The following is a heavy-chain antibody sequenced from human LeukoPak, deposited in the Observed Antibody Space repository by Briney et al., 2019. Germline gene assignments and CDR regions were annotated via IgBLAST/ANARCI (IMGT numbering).Heavy chain of an antibody. Sequence: GGSLRLSCAASGFTFRNHGMHWVRQAPGKGLEWVSYISSSGSTIYYADSVKGRFTISRDNAKNSLYLQMNSLRAEDTAVYYCASYDSSGYYYAEHWGQGTLVTVSS. CDR1: GFTFRNHG. CDR2: ISSSGSTI. D-gene: IGHD3-22*01. V-gene: IGHV3-48*04. CDR3: ASYDSSGYYYAEH. J-gene: IGHJ4*02.